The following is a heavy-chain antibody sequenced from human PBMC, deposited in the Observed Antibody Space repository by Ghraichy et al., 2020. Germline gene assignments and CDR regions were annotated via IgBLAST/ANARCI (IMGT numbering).Heavy chain of an antibody. V-gene: IGHV3-48*02. D-gene: IGHD6-19*01. J-gene: IGHJ4*02. CDR3: ARIRTGWYDDY. CDR1: GFTFSTYA. Sequence: GGSLRLSCAASGFTFSTYAMIWVRQAPGKGPEWVSYISSSSSPIYYADSVKGRFTMSRDNAKNSLYLQMNSLRDEDTAIYYCARIRTGWYDDYWCQGTRDSVS. CDR2: ISSSSSPI.